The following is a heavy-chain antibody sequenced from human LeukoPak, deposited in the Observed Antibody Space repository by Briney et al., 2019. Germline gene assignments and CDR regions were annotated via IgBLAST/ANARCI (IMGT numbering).Heavy chain of an antibody. CDR3: AKGAGADYYFDY. CDR1: GFTFSSYG. Sequence: PGGSLRLSCAASGFTFSSYGMHWVRQAPGKGLEWVAVISYDGSNKYHADSVKGRFTISRDNSKNTLYLQMNSLRAEDTAVYYCAKGAGADYYFDYWGQGTLVTVSS. V-gene: IGHV3-30*18. D-gene: IGHD3-10*01. CDR2: ISYDGSNK. J-gene: IGHJ4*02.